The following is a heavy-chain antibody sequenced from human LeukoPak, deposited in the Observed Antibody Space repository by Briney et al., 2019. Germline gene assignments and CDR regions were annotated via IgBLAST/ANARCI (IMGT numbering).Heavy chain of an antibody. CDR1: GFTFDDYG. CDR3: ARVMITFGGVIVLFDY. V-gene: IGHV3-20*04. J-gene: IGHJ4*02. D-gene: IGHD3-16*02. CDR2: INWNGGST. Sequence: GGSLRLSCAASGFTFDDYGMSWVRQAPGKGLEWVSGINWNGGSTGYADSVKGRFTISRDNAKNSLYLQMNSLRAEDTAVYYCARVMITFGGVIVLFDYWGQGTLVTVSS.